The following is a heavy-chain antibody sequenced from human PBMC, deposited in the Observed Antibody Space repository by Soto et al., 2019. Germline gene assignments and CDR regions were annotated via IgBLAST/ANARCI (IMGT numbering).Heavy chain of an antibody. CDR1: GGSISTYY. Sequence: SETLSLTCTVSGGSISTYYWSWIRQPPGKGLEWIGYIYYSGSTNYNPSLKSRVTISVDTSKNQFSLKLSSVSAADTAVYYCARDGSRYVFWGAPSYFDYWGKGTLVPVSS. J-gene: IGHJ4*02. D-gene: IGHD3-3*01. CDR2: IYYSGST. V-gene: IGHV4-59*01. CDR3: ARDGSRYVFWGAPSYFDY.